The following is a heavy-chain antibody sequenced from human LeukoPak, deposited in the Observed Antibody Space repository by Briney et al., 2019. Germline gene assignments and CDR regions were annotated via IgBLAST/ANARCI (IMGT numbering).Heavy chain of an antibody. CDR2: IIPIFGTA. Sequence: SVKVSCKASGGTFSSYAISWVRQAPGQGLEWMGGIIPIFGTANYAQKFQGRVTITTDESTSTAYMELSSLRSEDTAVYYCATTPSGDYYYYMDVWGKGTTVTVSS. D-gene: IGHD6-25*01. CDR3: ATTPSGDYYYYMDV. J-gene: IGHJ6*03. CDR1: GGTFSSYA. V-gene: IGHV1-69*05.